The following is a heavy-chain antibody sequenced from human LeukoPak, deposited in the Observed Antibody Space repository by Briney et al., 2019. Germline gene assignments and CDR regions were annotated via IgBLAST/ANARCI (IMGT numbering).Heavy chain of an antibody. CDR1: GFTFSNAW. CDR3: ARNGLGATTPNFDY. Sequence: PGGSLRLSCAASGFTFSNAWMSWVRQAPGKGLEWVAVISYDGSNKYYADSVKGRFTISRDNSKNTLYLQMNSLRAEDTAVYYCARNGLGATTPNFDYWGQGTLVTVSS. J-gene: IGHJ4*02. V-gene: IGHV3-30*03. CDR2: ISYDGSNK. D-gene: IGHD1-26*01.